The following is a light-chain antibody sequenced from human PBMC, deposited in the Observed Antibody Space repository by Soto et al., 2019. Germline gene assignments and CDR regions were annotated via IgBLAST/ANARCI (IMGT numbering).Light chain of an antibody. V-gene: IGKV2-28*01. Sequence: DIVMTQSPLSLPVTPGEPASISCRSSQSLLHSNENNYLEWYLQKPGQSPQLLIYLGSSRASGVPDRFSGSGSGTDFTLKIRRVEAEDVGVYYCMQALQTPRTFGQGTKVEIK. CDR2: LGS. J-gene: IGKJ1*01. CDR3: MQALQTPRT. CDR1: QSLLHSNENNY.